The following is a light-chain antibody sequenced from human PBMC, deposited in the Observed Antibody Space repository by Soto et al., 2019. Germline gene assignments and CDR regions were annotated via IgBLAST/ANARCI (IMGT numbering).Light chain of an antibody. V-gene: IGKV1-6*01. J-gene: IGKJ4*01. Sequence: AIEMTPSPSSLSVSVGDRVTITCRASQGIRHDLGWYQQKPGKAPELLIYAASILQSGVPSRFSGSGSGTDFTLTITSLQPEDFAIYYCLQDYTYPRTFGGGTKGDIK. CDR2: AAS. CDR1: QGIRHD. CDR3: LQDYTYPRT.